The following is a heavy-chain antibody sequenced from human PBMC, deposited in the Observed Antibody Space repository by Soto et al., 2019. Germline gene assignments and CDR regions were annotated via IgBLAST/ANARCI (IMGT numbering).Heavy chain of an antibody. CDR2: ISSSSSYI. CDR1: GFSFSTSI. J-gene: IGHJ3*02. Sequence: PGGSLRLSCVASGFSFSTSIMHWVRQAPGKGLEWVSSISSSSSYIYYADSVKGRFTISRDNAKNSLYLQMNSLRAEDTAVYYCAREPYGGRDDAFDIWGQGAMVTVSS. CDR3: AREPYGGRDDAFDI. V-gene: IGHV3-21*01. D-gene: IGHD2-15*01.